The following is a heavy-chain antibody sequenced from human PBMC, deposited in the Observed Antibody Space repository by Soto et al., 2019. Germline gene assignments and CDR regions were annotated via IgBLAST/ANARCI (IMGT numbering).Heavy chain of an antibody. D-gene: IGHD1-26*01. CDR2: IYHSGST. V-gene: IGHV4-31*03. Sequence: QVLLQESGPRLLEASQTLSLTCTVSNASITSSGYYWSWVRQPPGKRLEWIGYIYHSGSTFYSPSLQSRLTMSVDTSKNQFSLTLRSVTAADTAVYHCARMSGTYYVPDYWGQGTLVTVSS. J-gene: IGHJ4*02. CDR1: NASITSSGYY. CDR3: ARMSGTYYVPDY.